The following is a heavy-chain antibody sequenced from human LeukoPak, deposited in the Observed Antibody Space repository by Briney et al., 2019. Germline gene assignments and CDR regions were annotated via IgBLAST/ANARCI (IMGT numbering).Heavy chain of an antibody. Sequence: PSETLSLTCTVSGGSISSYYWSWIRQPPGKGLEWIGYIYYSGSTNYNPSLKSRVTISVDTSKNQFSLKLSSVTAADTAVYYCARSVGATDDAFDIWGQGTMVTVSS. D-gene: IGHD1-26*01. CDR2: IYYSGST. CDR3: ARSVGATDDAFDI. V-gene: IGHV4-59*01. CDR1: GGSISSYY. J-gene: IGHJ3*02.